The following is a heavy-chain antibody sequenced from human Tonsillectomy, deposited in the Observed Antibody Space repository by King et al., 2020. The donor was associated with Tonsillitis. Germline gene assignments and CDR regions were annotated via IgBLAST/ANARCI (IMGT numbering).Heavy chain of an antibody. V-gene: IGHV5-51*01. CDR2: IYPGDSDT. Sequence: QLVQSGAEVKKPGESLKISCKGSGYSFTSYWIGWVRQMPGKGLEWMGIIYPGDSDTRYSPSFQGQFTFSADKSISTAYLQGSSLKASDTAMYYCARPAGYCSSTSAGCYFEYWGQGTLVTVSS. CDR3: ARPAGYCSSTSAGCYFEY. CDR1: GYSFTSYW. J-gene: IGHJ4*02. D-gene: IGHD2-2*01.